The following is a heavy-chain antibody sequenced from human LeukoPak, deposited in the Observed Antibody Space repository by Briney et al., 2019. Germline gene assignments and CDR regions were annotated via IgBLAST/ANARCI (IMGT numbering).Heavy chain of an antibody. CDR1: GFTFGDDG. CDR2: IRKKAYGETT. Sequence: GGSLRPSCTASGFTFGDDGWSWFRQAPGKGLEGICFIRKKAYGETTDYPASVRGRFTISRDDAKSIAYLQMNSLKTEDTALYYCSRGLHDYGDSNYYFDQWGRGTLVTVSS. V-gene: IGHV3-49*03. D-gene: IGHD4-17*01. J-gene: IGHJ4*02. CDR3: SRGLHDYGDSNYYFDQ.